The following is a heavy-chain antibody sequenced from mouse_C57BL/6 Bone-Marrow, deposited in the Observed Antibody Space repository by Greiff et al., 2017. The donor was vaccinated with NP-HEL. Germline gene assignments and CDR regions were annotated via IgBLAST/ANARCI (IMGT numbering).Heavy chain of an antibody. Sequence: VQLQQSGPELVKPGASVKMSCKASGYTFTDYNMHWVKQSHGKSLEWIGYINPNNGGTSYNQKFKGKATLTVNKSSSTAYMELRSLTSEDSAVYYGVRKGGYYGSRYYFDYWGQGTTLTVSS. D-gene: IGHD1-1*01. CDR1: GYTFTDYN. CDR3: VRKGGYYGSRYYFDY. J-gene: IGHJ2*01. CDR2: INPNNGGT. V-gene: IGHV1-22*01.